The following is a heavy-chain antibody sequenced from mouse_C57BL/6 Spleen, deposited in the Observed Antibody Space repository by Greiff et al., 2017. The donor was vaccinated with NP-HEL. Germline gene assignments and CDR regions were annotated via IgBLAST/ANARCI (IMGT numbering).Heavy chain of an antibody. J-gene: IGHJ4*01. CDR3: AKPGVTTGVATYYYAMDY. CDR1: GYTFTSYW. D-gene: IGHD1-1*01. CDR2: INPSSGYT. Sequence: VQLQESGAELAKPGASVKLSCKASGYTFTSYWMHWVQQRPGQGLEWIGYINPSSGYTKYNQKFKGKATLTADKSSSTAYMQLSSLTYEDSAVYYCAKPGVTTGVATYYYAMDYWGQGTSVTVSS. V-gene: IGHV1-7*01.